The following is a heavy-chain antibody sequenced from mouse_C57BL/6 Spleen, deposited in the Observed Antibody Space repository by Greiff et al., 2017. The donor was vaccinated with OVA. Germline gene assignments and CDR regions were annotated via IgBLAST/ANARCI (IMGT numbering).Heavy chain of an antibody. CDR3: ARETTVAHYYAMDY. CDR2: INPNYGTT. CDR1: GYSFTDYN. D-gene: IGHD1-1*01. Sequence: VQLQQSGPELVKPGASVKISCKASGYSFTDYNMNWVKQSNGKSLEWIGVINPNYGTTSYNQKFKGKATLTVDQSSSTAYMQLNSLTSEDSAVCYCARETTVAHYYAMDYWGQGTSVTVSS. J-gene: IGHJ4*01. V-gene: IGHV1-39*01.